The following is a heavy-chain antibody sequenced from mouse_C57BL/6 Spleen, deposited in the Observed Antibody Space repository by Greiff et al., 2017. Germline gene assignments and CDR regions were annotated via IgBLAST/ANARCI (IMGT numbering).Heavy chain of an antibody. D-gene: IGHD1-1*01. V-gene: IGHV1-54*01. J-gene: IGHJ2*01. CDR1: GYAFTNYL. CDR2: INPGSGGT. Sequence: QVHVKQSGAELVRPGTSVKVSCKASGYAFTNYLIEWVKQRPGQGLEWIGVINPGSGGTNYNEKFKGKATLTADKSSSTAYMQRSSLNSEDSAVYFWASQGAYYSSSYGYWGKGTTLPVSS. CDR3: ASQGAYYSSSYGY.